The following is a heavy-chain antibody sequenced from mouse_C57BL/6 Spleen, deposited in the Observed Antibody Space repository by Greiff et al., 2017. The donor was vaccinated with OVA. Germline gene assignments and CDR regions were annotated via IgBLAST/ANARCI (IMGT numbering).Heavy chain of an antibody. D-gene: IGHD1-1*01. J-gene: IGHJ2*01. V-gene: IGHV14-1*01. CDR3: TFYYYGSSYFDY. CDR2: IDPEDGDT. CDR1: GFNIKDYY. Sequence: EVQRVESGAELVRPGASVKLSCTASGFNIKDYYMHWVKQRPEQGLEWIGRIDPEDGDTEYAPKFQGKATMTADTSSNTAYLQLSSLTSEDTAVYYCTFYYYGSSYFDYWGQGTTLTVSS.